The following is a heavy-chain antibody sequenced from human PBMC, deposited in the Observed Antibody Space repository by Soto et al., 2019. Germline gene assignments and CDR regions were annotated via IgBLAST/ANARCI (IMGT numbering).Heavy chain of an antibody. Sequence: QVQLQESGPGLVKPSETLSLTCTVSGGSISSYYWSWIRQPPGKGLEWIGYIYYSGSTNYNPSLKSRVTISVDTSKNQFSLKLSSVTAADTAVYYCARDPGDYDPRYWGQGTLVTVSS. D-gene: IGHD4-17*01. CDR2: IYYSGST. J-gene: IGHJ4*02. V-gene: IGHV4-59*01. CDR1: GGSISSYY. CDR3: ARDPGDYDPRY.